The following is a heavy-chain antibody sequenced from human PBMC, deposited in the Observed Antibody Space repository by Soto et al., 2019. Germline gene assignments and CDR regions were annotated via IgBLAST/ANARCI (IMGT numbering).Heavy chain of an antibody. CDR1: GDTFASYA. Sequence: ASVEVSCKACGDTFASYAMQSVRHSPGQRLEWMGWINAGNGNTKYSQKFQGRVTITRDTSASTAYMELSSLRSEDTAVYYCARGGTGYYSGMAVWGQGTTVTVSS. CDR2: INAGNGNT. D-gene: IGHD2-15*01. V-gene: IGHV1-3*01. J-gene: IGHJ6*01. CDR3: ARGGTGYYSGMAV.